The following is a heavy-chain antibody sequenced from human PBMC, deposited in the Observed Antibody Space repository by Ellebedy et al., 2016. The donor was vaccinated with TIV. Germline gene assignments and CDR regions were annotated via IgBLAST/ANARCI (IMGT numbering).Heavy chain of an antibody. D-gene: IGHD2-15*01. CDR3: VRGPLGYCSGGSCSADY. CDR2: IYPGDSTT. Sequence: GESLKISCKGSGYSFTSYWIGWVRQMPGKGLEWMGNIYPGDSTTAYSPSFQGQVTISADTSISSAYLHGSSLKASDTAMYYCVRGPLGYCSGGSCSADYWGQGTLVTVSA. V-gene: IGHV5-51*01. CDR1: GYSFTSYW. J-gene: IGHJ4*02.